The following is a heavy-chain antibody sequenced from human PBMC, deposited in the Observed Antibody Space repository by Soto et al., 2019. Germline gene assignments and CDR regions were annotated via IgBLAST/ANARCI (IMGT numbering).Heavy chain of an antibody. CDR1: GFTFSSYA. CDR2: ISGSGGST. Sequence: LRLSGAASGFTFSSYAMSWVRQAPGKGLEWVSAISGSGGSTYYADSVKGRFTISRDNSKNTLYLQMNSLRAEDTAVYYCHYYDSSGYYGEDYWGQGTLGTVS. J-gene: IGHJ4*02. D-gene: IGHD3-22*01. CDR3: HYYDSSGYYGEDY. V-gene: IGHV3-23*01.